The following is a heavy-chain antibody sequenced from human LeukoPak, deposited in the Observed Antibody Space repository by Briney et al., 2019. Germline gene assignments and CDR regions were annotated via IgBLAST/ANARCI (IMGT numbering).Heavy chain of an antibody. Sequence: SVKVSCKASGGTFSSYAISWVRQAPGQGLEWMGRVIPIFGTANYAQKFQGRVTITTDESTSTAYMELSSLRSEDTAVYYCARGDYDFWSGYWYFGSFDYWGQGTLVTVSS. CDR1: GGTFSSYA. CDR2: VIPIFGTA. J-gene: IGHJ4*02. D-gene: IGHD3-3*01. V-gene: IGHV1-69*05. CDR3: ARGDYDFWSGYWYFGSFDY.